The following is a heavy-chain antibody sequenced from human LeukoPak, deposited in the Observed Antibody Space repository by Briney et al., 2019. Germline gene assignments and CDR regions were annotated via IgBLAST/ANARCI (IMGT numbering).Heavy chain of an antibody. CDR2: MSTGGTYI. CDR3: ARDRFFGMDV. CDR1: GFTFSDYS. Sequence: GGSLRLSCAASGFTFSDYSMNWVRQAPGKGLEWVSYMSTGGTYIYYADSVKGRFTISRDNAKNMLYLQMNSLRAEDTAVCYCARDRFFGMDVWGQGTTVTVSS. J-gene: IGHJ6*02. V-gene: IGHV3-21*01.